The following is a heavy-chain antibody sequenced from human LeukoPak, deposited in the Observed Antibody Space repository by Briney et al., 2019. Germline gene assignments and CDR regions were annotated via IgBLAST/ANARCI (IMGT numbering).Heavy chain of an antibody. CDR1: GGSISSGGYY. J-gene: IGHJ4*02. V-gene: IGHV4-31*03. D-gene: IGHD1-26*01. Sequence: SETLSLTCTVSGGSISSGGYYWSWIRQHPGKGLEWIGYIYYSGSTNYNPSLKSRVTISVDTSKNQFSLKLSSVTAADTAVYYCARGPIDYRGSYNYWGQGTLVTVSS. CDR3: ARGPIDYRGSYNY. CDR2: IYYSGST.